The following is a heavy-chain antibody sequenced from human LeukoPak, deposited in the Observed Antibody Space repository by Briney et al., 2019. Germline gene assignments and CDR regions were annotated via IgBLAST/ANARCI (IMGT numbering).Heavy chain of an antibody. CDR1: GFTFSSYG. J-gene: IGHJ6*02. Sequence: GGSLRLSCAASGFTFSSYGMHWVRQAPGKGLEWVAVIWYDGSNKYYADSVKGRFTISRDNSKNTLYQQMNSLRAEDTAVYYCARDSYYYGMDVWGQGTTVTVSS. V-gene: IGHV3-33*01. CDR2: IWYDGSNK. CDR3: ARDSYYYGMDV.